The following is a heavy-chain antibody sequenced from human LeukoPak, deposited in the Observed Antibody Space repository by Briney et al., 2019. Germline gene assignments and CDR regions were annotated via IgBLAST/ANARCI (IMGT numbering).Heavy chain of an antibody. CDR3: AGDFDGVQAFDI. Sequence: PGGSLRLSCAASGFTFTTYWMSWVRQAPGKGLEWVANIKEDGSVRYYVDSVKGRFTISRDNAKNSLYLRMNSLRAEDTAVYYCAGDFDGVQAFDIWGQGTMVTVSS. CDR1: GFTFTTYW. D-gene: IGHD3-16*01. CDR2: IKEDGSVR. J-gene: IGHJ3*02. V-gene: IGHV3-7*01.